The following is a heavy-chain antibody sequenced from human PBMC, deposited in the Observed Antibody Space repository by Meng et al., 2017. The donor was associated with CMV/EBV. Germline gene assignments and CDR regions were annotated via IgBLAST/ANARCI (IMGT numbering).Heavy chain of an antibody. CDR1: GYTFTSYG. CDR2: ISAYNGNT. V-gene: IGHV1-18*01. J-gene: IGHJ3*02. CDR3: ARVDCSSTSCYVDAFDI. Sequence: ASVKVSCKASGYTFTSYGISWVRQAPGQGLEWMGWISAYNGNTNYAQKLQGRVTMTTDTSTSTAYMELRSLRSDDTAVYYWARVDCSSTSCYVDAFDIWGQGTMVTVSS. D-gene: IGHD2-2*01.